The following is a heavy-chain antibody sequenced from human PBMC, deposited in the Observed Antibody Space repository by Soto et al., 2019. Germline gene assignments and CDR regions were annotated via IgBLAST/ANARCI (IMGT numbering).Heavy chain of an antibody. Sequence: QVQLVESGGGLVQPGRSLRLSCAASGFTFSSYGMHWVRQAPGKGLEWVAVISYDGSNKYYADSVKGRFTISRDNSKNTLYLQMNRLRAEDTAVYYCAKDLNGIAAPSWFDPWGQGTLVTVSS. D-gene: IGHD6-6*01. J-gene: IGHJ5*02. CDR3: AKDLNGIAAPSWFDP. CDR1: GFTFSSYG. CDR2: ISYDGSNK. V-gene: IGHV3-30*18.